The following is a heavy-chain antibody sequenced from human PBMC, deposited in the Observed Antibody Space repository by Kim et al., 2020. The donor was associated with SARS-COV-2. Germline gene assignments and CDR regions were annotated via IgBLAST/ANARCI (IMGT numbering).Heavy chain of an antibody. D-gene: IGHD2-2*02. CDR1: GYTFTGYY. CDR3: ARGYCSSTSCYIYYYYYGMDV. CDR2: INPNSGGT. V-gene: IGHV1-2*02. J-gene: IGHJ6*02. Sequence: ASVKVSCKASGYTFTGYYMHWVRQAPGQGLEWMGWINPNSGGTNYAQKFQGRVTMTRDTSISTAYMELSRLRSDDTAVYYCARGYCSSTSCYIYYYYYGMDVWGQGTTVTVSS.